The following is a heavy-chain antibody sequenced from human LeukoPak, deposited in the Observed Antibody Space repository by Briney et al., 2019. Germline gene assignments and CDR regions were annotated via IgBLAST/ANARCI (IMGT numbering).Heavy chain of an antibody. CDR1: GGSISSSSYY. Sequence: SETLSLTCTVPGGSISSSSYYWGWIRQPPGKGLEWIGSIYYSGSTYYNPSLKSRVTISVDTSKNQFSLKLSSVTAADTAVYYCARKPLGDSSGLDYYFDYWGQGTLVTVSS. V-gene: IGHV4-39*01. D-gene: IGHD6-19*01. CDR3: ARKPLGDSSGLDYYFDY. CDR2: IYYSGST. J-gene: IGHJ4*02.